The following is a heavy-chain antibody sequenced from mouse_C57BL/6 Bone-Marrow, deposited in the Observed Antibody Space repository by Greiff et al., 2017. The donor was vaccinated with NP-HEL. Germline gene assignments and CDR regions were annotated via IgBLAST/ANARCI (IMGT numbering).Heavy chain of an antibody. J-gene: IGHJ3*01. CDR2: IDPSDSYT. CDR3: ARSDYSNYGEIFFFAY. CDR1: GYTFTSYW. D-gene: IGHD2-5*01. Sequence: QVQLQQPGAELVMPGASVKLSCKASGYTFTSYWMHWVKQRPGQGLEWIGEIDPSDSYTNYNQKLKGKSTLTVDKSSSTAYMQLSSLTSEDSAVYYCARSDYSNYGEIFFFAYWGQGTLVTVSA. V-gene: IGHV1-69*01.